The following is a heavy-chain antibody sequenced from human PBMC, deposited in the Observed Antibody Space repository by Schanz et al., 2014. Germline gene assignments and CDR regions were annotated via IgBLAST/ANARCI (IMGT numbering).Heavy chain of an antibody. D-gene: IGHD6-13*01. CDR2: IIPILGIA. CDR3: ASSGAGYSSSWDFDY. CDR1: GYTFTSYS. V-gene: IGHV1-69*02. J-gene: IGHJ4*02. Sequence: QVQLVQSGAEVKKPGASVKVSCKASGYTFTSYSIHWVRQAPGQGLEWMGRIIPILGIANYAQKFQGRVTITADRSTSTAYMELSSLRSEDTAVYYCASSGAGYSSSWDFDYWGQGTLVTVSS.